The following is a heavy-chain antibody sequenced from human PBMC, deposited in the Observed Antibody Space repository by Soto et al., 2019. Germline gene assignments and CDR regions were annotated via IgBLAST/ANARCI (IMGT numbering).Heavy chain of an antibody. D-gene: IGHD2-21*01. V-gene: IGHV3-11*06. J-gene: IGHJ5*02. CDR3: SRGGGGGLFDL. Sequence: GSLRLSCATSGFTFSDYYMSWIRQAPGKGLEFVSYISPKGTYRTYADSVKGRFTISRDNAKNSLYLQVNSLRAEDTAVYYCSRGGGGGLFDLWGQGTLVTVSS. CDR1: GFTFSDYY. CDR2: ISPKGTYR.